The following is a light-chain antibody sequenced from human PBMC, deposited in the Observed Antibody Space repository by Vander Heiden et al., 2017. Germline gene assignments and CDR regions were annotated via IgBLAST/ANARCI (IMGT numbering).Light chain of an antibody. CDR2: AAF. Sequence: DIQMTQSPSSLSASVGDRVTITCRASQSISSYLNWYQQKPGKAPKLLIYAAFSLQSGVPSRLSGSASGTDFTLTISMLHPEDFATYYCQQSDSTTSTFGQGTKVEIK. V-gene: IGKV1-39*01. CDR3: QQSDSTTST. J-gene: IGKJ1*01. CDR1: QSISSY.